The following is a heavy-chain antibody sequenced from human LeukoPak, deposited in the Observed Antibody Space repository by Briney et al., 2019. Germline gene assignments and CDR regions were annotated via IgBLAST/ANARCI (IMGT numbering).Heavy chain of an antibody. J-gene: IGHJ5*02. CDR1: GGSISSSSYY. CDR2: IYYSGST. D-gene: IGHD7-27*01. CDR3: ARHGDSDWFDP. V-gene: IGHV4-39*01. Sequence: PSETLSLTCTVSGGSISSSSYYWGWLRQPPGKGLEWIGSIYYSGSTYYNPSLKSRVTISVDTSKNQFSLKLSSVTAADTAVYYCARHGDSDWFDPWGQGTLVTVSS.